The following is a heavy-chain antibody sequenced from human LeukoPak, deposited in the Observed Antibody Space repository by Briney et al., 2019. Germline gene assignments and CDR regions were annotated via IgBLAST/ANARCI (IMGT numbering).Heavy chain of an antibody. V-gene: IGHV1-18*01. D-gene: IGHD3-22*01. Sequence: ASVKVSCKASGYTFTSYGISWVRQAPGQGLEWMGWISAYNGNTNYAQKLQGRVTMTTDTSTSTAYMELRSLRSDDTAVYYCARSKGGYYDSSGYHYWGQGTLVTVSS. CDR2: ISAYNGNT. CDR3: ARSKGGYYDSSGYHY. J-gene: IGHJ4*02. CDR1: GYTFTSYG.